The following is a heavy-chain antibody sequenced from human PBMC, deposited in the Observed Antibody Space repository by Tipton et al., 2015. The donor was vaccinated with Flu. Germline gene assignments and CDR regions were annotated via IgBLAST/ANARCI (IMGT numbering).Heavy chain of an antibody. CDR1: GGSISSYY. J-gene: IGHJ6*02. D-gene: IGHD3-3*01. Sequence: TLSLTCTVSGGSISSYYWSWIRQPPGKGLEWIGYIYYSGSTNYNPSLKSRVTISVDTSKNQFSLKLSSVTAADTAVYYCARLPYYDFWSGFPGMDVWGQGTTVTVSS. CDR2: IYYSGST. CDR3: ARLPYYDFWSGFPGMDV. V-gene: IGHV4-59*08.